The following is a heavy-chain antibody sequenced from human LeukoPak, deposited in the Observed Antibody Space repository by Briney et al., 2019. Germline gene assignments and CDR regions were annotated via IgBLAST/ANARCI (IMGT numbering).Heavy chain of an antibody. J-gene: IGHJ6*02. V-gene: IGHV4-59*01. D-gene: IGHD2/OR15-2a*01. Sequence: KSSETLSLTCTVSGGSISSYYWSWIRQPPGKGLEWIGNIYYSGSTNYNPSLKSRVTISVDTSKNQFSVKLSSVTAADTAMYYCARDSTFYGMDVWGQGTTVTVSS. CDR2: IYYSGST. CDR3: ARDSTFYGMDV. CDR1: GGSISSYY.